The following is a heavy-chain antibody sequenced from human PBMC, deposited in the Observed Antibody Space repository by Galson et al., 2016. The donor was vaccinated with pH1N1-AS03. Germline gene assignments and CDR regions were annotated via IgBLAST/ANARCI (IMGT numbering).Heavy chain of an antibody. CDR2: IRSEEGKK. Sequence: SLRLSCAASGFTFSTYAMHWVRQAPGKVLEWVAIIRSEEGKKYYAASVKGRFTISRDNSKNTLFLQMNSLTGDDTAVYYCVRDGDSSTWPLDFWGQGTLVIVSS. D-gene: IGHD3-22*01. CDR3: VRDGDSSTWPLDF. J-gene: IGHJ4*02. V-gene: IGHV3-33*08. CDR1: GFTFSTYA.